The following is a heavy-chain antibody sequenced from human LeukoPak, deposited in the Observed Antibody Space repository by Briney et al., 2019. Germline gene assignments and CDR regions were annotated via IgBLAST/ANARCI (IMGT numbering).Heavy chain of an antibody. CDR2: IYYSGST. Sequence: PSETLSLTCAVSGGSISSGGYSWSWIRQHPGKGLEWIGYIYYSGSTCYNPSLKSRVTISVDTSKNQFSLKLSSVTAADTAVYYCARGSYDFWSGYSIDYWGQGTLVTVSS. J-gene: IGHJ4*02. V-gene: IGHV4-31*11. CDR1: GGSISSGGYS. CDR3: ARGSYDFWSGYSIDY. D-gene: IGHD3-3*01.